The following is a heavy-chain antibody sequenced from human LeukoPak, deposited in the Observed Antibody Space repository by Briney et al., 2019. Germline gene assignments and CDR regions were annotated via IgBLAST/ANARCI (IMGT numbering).Heavy chain of an antibody. CDR2: IINDGSYT. V-gene: IGHV3-74*01. J-gene: IGHJ4*02. Sequence: PGGSLRLSCAASGFTFSPVWMHWVRQAPGKGLMWVSHIINDGSYTTYADSVKGRFTISRDNAKNTVYLQMNSLRAEDTAVYYCAKDGVRGVIIAGDYWGQGTLVTVSS. CDR1: GFTFSPVW. CDR3: AKDGVRGVIIAGDY. D-gene: IGHD3-10*01.